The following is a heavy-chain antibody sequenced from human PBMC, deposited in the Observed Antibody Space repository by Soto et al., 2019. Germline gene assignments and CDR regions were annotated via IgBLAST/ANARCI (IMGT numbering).Heavy chain of an antibody. CDR2: MFPGDSET. V-gene: IGHV5-51*01. J-gene: IGHJ4*02. D-gene: IGHD3-10*01. CDR3: ARKYYYGAGTLDY. Sequence: GESLKISCKGSGYIFTNFWIAWVRQMPGKGLEWMGIMFPGDSETRYSPSFQGQVTMSADKSTSTAYLQWSSLKASDSATYYYARKYYYGAGTLDYWGQGTLVTVSS. CDR1: GYIFTNFW.